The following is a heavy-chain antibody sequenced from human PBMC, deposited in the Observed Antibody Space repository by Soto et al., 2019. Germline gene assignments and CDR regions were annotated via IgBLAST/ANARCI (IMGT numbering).Heavy chain of an antibody. CDR1: GFTFSNHW. J-gene: IGHJ6*02. V-gene: IGHV3-74*01. Sequence: EVQLVESGGGLVQPGGSLRLSCAVAGFTFSNHWMPWVRQAPGKGLVWVSRINSDGSSTFYADSVKGRFTTSRDNAKNTVYLQMNRLRGDDTAVYYCARGIQYRYGMDVWGQGTTVTVSS. CDR2: INSDGSST. D-gene: IGHD5-18*01. CDR3: ARGIQYRYGMDV.